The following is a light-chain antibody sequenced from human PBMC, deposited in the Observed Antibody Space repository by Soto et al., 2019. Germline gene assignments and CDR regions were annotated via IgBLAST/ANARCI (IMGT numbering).Light chain of an antibody. CDR3: QQTYSTPRT. CDR2: AVS. J-gene: IGKJ1*01. CDR1: QSISSY. V-gene: IGKV1-39*01. Sequence: DIQMPQSPSSLSASVGDRVTITCRASQSISSYLNWYQQKPGKPPKLLIYAVSSFQSGVPSRFSGSGSGTDFSLTITSLQPEDFATYYCQQTYSTPRTFGQRTKVEIK.